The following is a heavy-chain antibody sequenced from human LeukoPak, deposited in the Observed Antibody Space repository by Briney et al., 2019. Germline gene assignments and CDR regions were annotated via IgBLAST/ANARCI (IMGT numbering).Heavy chain of an antibody. CDR3: AILGYCSGGSCLAFDY. J-gene: IGHJ4*02. Sequence: GEPLKISCKGSGYSFASYWVGWVRQMPGKGLEWMGIIYPGDSDTRYSPSFQGQVTISADKSISTAYLQWSSLKASDTAMYYCAILGYCSGGSCLAFDYWGQGTLVTVSS. D-gene: IGHD2-15*01. CDR1: GYSFASYW. V-gene: IGHV5-51*01. CDR2: IYPGDSDT.